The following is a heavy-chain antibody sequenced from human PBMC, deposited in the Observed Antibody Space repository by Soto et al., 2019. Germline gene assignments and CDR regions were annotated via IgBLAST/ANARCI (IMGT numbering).Heavy chain of an antibody. J-gene: IGHJ4*02. V-gene: IGHV3-74*01. CDR3: VRGGAMGVDY. Sequence: PGGSLRLSCTASGFTFNTHWMHWVRQAPGKGLVWVSRIYFDGITTNYADSVKGRLTVSRDNAKNTVYLHVNTLRDEDTAVYYCVRGGAMGVDYWGQGTLVTVSS. CDR2: IYFDGITT. D-gene: IGHD1-26*01. CDR1: GFTFNTHW.